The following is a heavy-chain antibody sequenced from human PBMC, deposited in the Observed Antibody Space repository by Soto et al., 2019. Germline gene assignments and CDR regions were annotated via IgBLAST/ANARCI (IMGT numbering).Heavy chain of an antibody. V-gene: IGHV1-46*03. CDR2: INPSGGST. J-gene: IGHJ3*02. CDR1: GYTFTSYY. CDR3: AREKSRDFWSGYQDAFDI. Sequence: GASVKVSCKASGYTFTSYYMHWVRQAPGQGLEWMGIINPSGGSTSYAQKFQGRVTMTRDTSTSTVYMELSSLRSEDTAVYYCAREKSRDFWSGYQDAFDIWGQGTMVT. D-gene: IGHD3-3*01.